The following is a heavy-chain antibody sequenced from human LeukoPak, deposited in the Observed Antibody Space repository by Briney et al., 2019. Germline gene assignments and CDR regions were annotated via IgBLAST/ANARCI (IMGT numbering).Heavy chain of an antibody. Sequence: SETLSLTCTVSGGSISSSSYYWGWIRQPPGKGLEWIGSIYYSGSTYYNPSLKSRVTIPVDTSKNQFSLKLSSVTAADTAVYYCASMVRGHLYYYYYYYMDVWGKGTTVTISS. CDR1: GGSISSSSYY. CDR2: IYYSGST. D-gene: IGHD3-10*01. CDR3: ASMVRGHLYYYYYYYMDV. V-gene: IGHV4-39*01. J-gene: IGHJ6*03.